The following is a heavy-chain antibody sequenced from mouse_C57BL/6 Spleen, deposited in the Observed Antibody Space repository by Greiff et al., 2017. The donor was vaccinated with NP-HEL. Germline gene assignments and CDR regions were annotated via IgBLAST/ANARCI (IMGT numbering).Heavy chain of an antibody. Sequence: VQLQESGAELVKPGASVKLSCKASGYTFTEYTIHWVKQRSGQGLEWIGWFYPGSGSIKYNEKFKDKATLTAYKSSSTVYMALSRLTSEDSAVYFCARHEGYGSSYGWFAYWGQGTLVTVSA. CDR3: ARHEGYGSSYGWFAY. D-gene: IGHD1-1*01. CDR1: GYTFTEYT. V-gene: IGHV1-62-2*01. J-gene: IGHJ3*01. CDR2: FYPGSGSI.